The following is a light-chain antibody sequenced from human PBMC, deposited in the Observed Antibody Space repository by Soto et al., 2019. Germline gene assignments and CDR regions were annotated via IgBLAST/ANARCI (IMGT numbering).Light chain of an antibody. Sequence: QLVLTQSPSASASLGASVKLTCTLSSGHSNYAIAWHQQQSEKGPRYLMKLNSDGSHSKGDGIPDRFSGSSSVAERYLAISSLQSEDEADDYCQTWGSGIVVFGGGTKLTVL. V-gene: IGLV4-69*01. J-gene: IGLJ2*01. CDR2: LNSDGSH. CDR1: SGHSNYA. CDR3: QTWGSGIVV.